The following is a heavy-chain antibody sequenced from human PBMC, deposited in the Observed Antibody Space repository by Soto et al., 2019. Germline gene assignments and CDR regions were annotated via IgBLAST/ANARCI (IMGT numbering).Heavy chain of an antibody. CDR3: TSGDSTEDVYYDGMDV. J-gene: IGHJ6*01. V-gene: IGHV3-15*01. CDR1: GFTFSNAW. D-gene: IGHD6-13*01. Sequence: GGSLRLSCAASGFTFSNAWMSWVRQTPGKGLEWVGRIKSKTDGGTTDYAAPVKGRFTISRDDSKNTLYLQMNSLKTEATAVYYCTSGDSTEDVYYDGMDVWGQGTTVTVSS. CDR2: IKSKTDGGTT.